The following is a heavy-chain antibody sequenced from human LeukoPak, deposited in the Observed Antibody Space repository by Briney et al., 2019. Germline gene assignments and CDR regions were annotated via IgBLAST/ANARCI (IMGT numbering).Heavy chain of an antibody. D-gene: IGHD3-3*01. CDR2: IYHSGST. V-gene: IGHV4-38-2*01. CDR3: PRHDNYDVRSGPFHS. CDR1: GYSLSSGYF. J-gene: IGHJ4*02. Sequence: SETLSLTCPVSGYSLSSGYFWGWIRQPPGKGLECIGTIYHSGSTYYNPSLKSGVTISLDTYRNEFALNLNSVTAADTAGCYCPRHDNYDVRSGPFHSWGQGSLVTDSS.